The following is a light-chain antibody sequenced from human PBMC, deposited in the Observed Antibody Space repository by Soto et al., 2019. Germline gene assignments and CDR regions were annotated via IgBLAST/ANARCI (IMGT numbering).Light chain of an antibody. J-gene: IGKJ5*01. CDR2: GAS. Sequence: EIVLTQSPGTLSLSPGERATLSCRASQSVSSSYLAWYQQKPGQAPRLLIYGASSRATGIPDRFSGSGSGTDFTLHLSRLEPEDFAAFYCQQYGSSPITFGQGTRLEIK. CDR3: QQYGSSPIT. CDR1: QSVSSSY. V-gene: IGKV3-20*01.